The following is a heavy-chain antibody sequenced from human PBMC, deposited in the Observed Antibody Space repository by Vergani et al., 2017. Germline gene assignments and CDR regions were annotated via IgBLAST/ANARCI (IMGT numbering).Heavy chain of an antibody. V-gene: IGHV3-23*01. CDR1: GFTFSSYA. J-gene: IGHJ3*02. Sequence: EVQLLESGGGLVQPGGSLRLSFAASGFTFSSYAMSWVRQAPGKGLEWVSAISGSGGSTYYADSVKGRFTISRDNSKNTLYLQMNSLRAEDTAVYYCAKDQSYCSSTSCDAFDIWGQGTMVTVSS. CDR2: ISGSGGST. D-gene: IGHD2-2*01. CDR3: AKDQSYCSSTSCDAFDI.